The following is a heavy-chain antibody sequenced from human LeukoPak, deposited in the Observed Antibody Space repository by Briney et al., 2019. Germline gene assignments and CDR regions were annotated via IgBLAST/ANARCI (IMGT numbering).Heavy chain of an antibody. CDR3: ARDSGRDYYYYYMDV. CDR2: ISSSGSTI. V-gene: IGHV3-48*03. D-gene: IGHD3-10*01. J-gene: IGHJ6*03. Sequence: GGSLRLSCAASGFTFSSYEMNWVRQAPGKGLEWVSYISSSGSTIYYADSVKGRFTVSRDNAKNTLYLQMNSLRAEDTAVYYCARDSGRDYYYYYMDVWGKGTTVTVSS. CDR1: GFTFSSYE.